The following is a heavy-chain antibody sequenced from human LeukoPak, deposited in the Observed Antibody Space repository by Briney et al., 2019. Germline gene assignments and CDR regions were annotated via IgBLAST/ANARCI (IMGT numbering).Heavy chain of an antibody. Sequence: PGGSLRFSCAASGFTFSSYWMSWVRQAPGKGLEWVANIKQDGSEKYYVDSVKGRFTISRDNAKNSLYLQMNSLRAEDTAVYYCARDLYGYVWGSYRYTPYGMDVWGQGTTVTVSS. J-gene: IGHJ6*02. D-gene: IGHD3-16*02. CDR1: GFTFSSYW. CDR2: IKQDGSEK. CDR3: ARDLYGYVWGSYRYTPYGMDV. V-gene: IGHV3-7*01.